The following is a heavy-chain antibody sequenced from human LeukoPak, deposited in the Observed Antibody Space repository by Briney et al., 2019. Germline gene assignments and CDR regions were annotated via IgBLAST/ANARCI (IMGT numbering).Heavy chain of an antibody. J-gene: IGHJ5*02. Sequence: GGSLRLSCAASGFTVSSNYMSWVRQAPGKGLEWVSVIYSGGSTYYADSVKGRFTISRDNSKNTLYLQMNSLRAEDTAVHYCAREYDFWSGYSNWFDPWGQGTLVTVSS. CDR1: GFTVSSNY. CDR3: AREYDFWSGYSNWFDP. CDR2: IYSGGST. D-gene: IGHD3-3*01. V-gene: IGHV3-66*01.